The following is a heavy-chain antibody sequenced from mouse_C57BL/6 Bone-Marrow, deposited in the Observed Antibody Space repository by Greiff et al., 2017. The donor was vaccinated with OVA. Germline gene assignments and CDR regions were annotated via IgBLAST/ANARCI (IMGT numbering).Heavy chain of an antibody. CDR3: ATPYGYDGGHVHFDY. J-gene: IGHJ2*01. CDR2: INPNNGGT. Sequence: EVQLQQSGPELVKPGASVKISCKASGYTFTDYYMNWVKQSPGKSLEWIGDINPNNGGTSYNQKFKGKATLTVDKSSSTAYMELRSLTSEDSAVYYCATPYGYDGGHVHFDYWGQGTTLTVSS. V-gene: IGHV1-26*01. CDR1: GYTFTDYY. D-gene: IGHD2-2*01.